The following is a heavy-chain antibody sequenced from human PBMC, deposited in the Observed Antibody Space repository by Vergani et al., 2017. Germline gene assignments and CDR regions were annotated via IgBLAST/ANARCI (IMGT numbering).Heavy chain of an antibody. J-gene: IGHJ5*02. D-gene: IGHD6-6*01. Sequence: EVQLEESGGGLVLPGRSLRLSCVASGFTSAGYAMHWVRQAPGKGLEWVSGISWNSNSIGYAASVKGRFTFSRDNAKNSLYLQMNSLRAEDTALYYCAKDLCTSSGGGWFDPWGQGTLVTVSS. CDR1: GFTSAGYA. V-gene: IGHV3-9*02. CDR3: AKDLCTSSGGGWFDP. CDR2: ISWNSNSI.